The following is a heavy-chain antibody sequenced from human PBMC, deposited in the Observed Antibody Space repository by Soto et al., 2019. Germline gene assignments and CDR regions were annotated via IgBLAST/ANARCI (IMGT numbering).Heavy chain of an antibody. Sequence: GGSLRLSCAASGVTFSSYGMHWVRQAPGKGLEWVAVISYDGSNKYYADSVKGRFTISRDNSKNTLYLQMNSLRAEDTAVYYCAKDRSGSGSLYYYYGMDVWGQGTTVTVSS. V-gene: IGHV3-30*18. CDR1: GVTFSSYG. J-gene: IGHJ6*02. D-gene: IGHD3-10*01. CDR3: AKDRSGSGSLYYYYGMDV. CDR2: ISYDGSNK.